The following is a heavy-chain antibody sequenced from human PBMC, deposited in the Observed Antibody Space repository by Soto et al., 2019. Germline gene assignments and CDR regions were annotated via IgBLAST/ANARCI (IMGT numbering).Heavy chain of an antibody. Sequence: QVQLQESGPGLVKPSETLSLTCTVSGGSISSYYWSWIRQPPGKGLEWIGYIYYSGSTNYNPSLKSRVTISVDTSKNQFSLKLSSVTAADTAVYYCARDLKGSGWYYWGQGTLVTVSS. CDR2: IYYSGST. V-gene: IGHV4-59*01. CDR1: GGSISSYY. J-gene: IGHJ4*02. D-gene: IGHD6-19*01. CDR3: ARDLKGSGWYY.